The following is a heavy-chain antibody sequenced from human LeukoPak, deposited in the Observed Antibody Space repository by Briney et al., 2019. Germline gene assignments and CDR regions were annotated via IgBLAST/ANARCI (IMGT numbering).Heavy chain of an antibody. V-gene: IGHV4-34*01. J-gene: IGHJ4*02. Sequence: SETLSLTCTVSGGSISSYYWSWIRQPPGKGLEWIGEINHSGSTNYNPSLKSRVTISVDTSKNQFCLKLSSVTAADTAVYYCARVSSGYYILKYYFDYWGQGTLVTVSS. CDR3: ARVSSGYYILKYYFDY. CDR1: GGSISSYY. D-gene: IGHD3-22*01. CDR2: INHSGST.